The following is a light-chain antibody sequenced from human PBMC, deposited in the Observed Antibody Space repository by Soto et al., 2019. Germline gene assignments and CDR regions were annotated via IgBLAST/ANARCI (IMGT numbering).Light chain of an antibody. Sequence: EIVMTQSPDTLYVTPGEGATLSCRASQSVRTKLAWYQQKAGQAPRLLIYGASTRATGIPDRFSGSESGTEFTLTISSLQSEDFAVYYCQQYNSWPPITFGQGTRLEI. CDR2: GAS. CDR3: QQYNSWPPIT. J-gene: IGKJ5*01. V-gene: IGKV3-15*01. CDR1: QSVRTK.